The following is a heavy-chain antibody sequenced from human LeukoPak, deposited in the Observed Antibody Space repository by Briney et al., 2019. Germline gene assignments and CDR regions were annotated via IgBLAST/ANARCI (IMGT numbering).Heavy chain of an antibody. CDR3: ASSRRLLHGESWFDP. D-gene: IGHD4-17*01. J-gene: IGHJ5*02. V-gene: IGHV1-2*02. CDR1: GYTFTGYY. Sequence: GASVKVSCKASGYTFTGYYMHWVRQAPGQGLEWMGWMNPNSGGTNYAQKFQGRVTMTRDTSISTAYMELSGLRSDDTAVYYCASSRRLLHGESWFDPWGQGTLVTVSS. CDR2: MNPNSGGT.